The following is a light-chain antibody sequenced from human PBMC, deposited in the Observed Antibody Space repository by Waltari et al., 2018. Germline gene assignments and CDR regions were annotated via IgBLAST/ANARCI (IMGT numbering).Light chain of an antibody. CDR1: QSISSW. Sequence: DIQMTQSPSTLSASVGDRVTITCRASQSISSWLAWYQQKQGKAPKLLIYKASSLESGVPSRFSGSGSGTEFTLTISSLQPDDFATYYCQQYNSYSRLTFGGGTKVEIK. V-gene: IGKV1-5*03. J-gene: IGKJ4*01. CDR3: QQYNSYSRLT. CDR2: KAS.